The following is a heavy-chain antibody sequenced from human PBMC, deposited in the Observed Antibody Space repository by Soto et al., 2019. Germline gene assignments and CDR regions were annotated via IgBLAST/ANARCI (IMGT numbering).Heavy chain of an antibody. CDR2: LIPIFGTA. D-gene: IGHD1-26*01. CDR1: GGTFSSYS. CDR3: ARDGGRHSGGIDY. J-gene: IGHJ4*02. Sequence: QVQLVQSGAEVKKPGSSVKVSCKASGGTFSSYSINWVRQAPVQGLEWMVELIPIFGTANYAQKFQGRVTITADESTSTAYMELSSLRSEDTAVYYCARDGGRHSGGIDYWGQGTLVTVSS. V-gene: IGHV1-69*01.